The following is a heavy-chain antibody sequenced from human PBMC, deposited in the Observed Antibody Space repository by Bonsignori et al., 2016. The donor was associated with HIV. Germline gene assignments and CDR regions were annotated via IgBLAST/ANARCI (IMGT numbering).Heavy chain of an antibody. D-gene: IGHD3-10*01. CDR3: ARDSAYYHPSGSYSTGPVFDP. V-gene: IGHV4-38-2*02. CDR1: GYSITSGYY. J-gene: IGHJ5*02. CDR2: FYHSGSP. Sequence: QVQLVESGPGLVKPSETLSLTCTVSGYSITSGYYWGWIRQSPRKGLEWIGSFYHSGSPYYNPSLKSRVIISLDTSKNQFSLKLSSVTAADTAVYYCARDSAYYHPSGSYSTGPVFDPWGQGTLVTVSS.